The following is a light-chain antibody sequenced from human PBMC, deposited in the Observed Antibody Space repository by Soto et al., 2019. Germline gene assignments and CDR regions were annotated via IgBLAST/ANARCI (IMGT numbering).Light chain of an antibody. V-gene: IGKV1-9*01. CDR2: AAS. CDR1: ETIKVY. J-gene: IGKJ5*01. CDR3: QQLNSYPPS. Sequence: DIQMTQSPSSLSAAVGGRVTIRCRASETIKVYLNWYQHKPGKAPKLLIYAASTLHSGVPSRFSGGRSGTEFTLTISSMQPEDFATYYCQQLNSYPPSFGQGTRLEIK.